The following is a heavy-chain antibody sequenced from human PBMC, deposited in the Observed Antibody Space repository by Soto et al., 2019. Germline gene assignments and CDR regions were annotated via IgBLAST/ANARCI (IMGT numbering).Heavy chain of an antibody. V-gene: IGHV3-48*01. Sequence: VQLVESGGGLVQPGGSLRLSCATSGFILSDCAMNWVRQAPGKGLEWVSYISSSSSVIDYADSVKGRFTVSRDYARNSLYLQMNSLRAEDTAVYYCARDLSWGSNWYYYMDVWGKGTTVTVSS. CDR2: ISSSSSVI. CDR3: ARDLSWGSNWYYYMDV. D-gene: IGHD7-27*01. CDR1: GFILSDCA. J-gene: IGHJ6*03.